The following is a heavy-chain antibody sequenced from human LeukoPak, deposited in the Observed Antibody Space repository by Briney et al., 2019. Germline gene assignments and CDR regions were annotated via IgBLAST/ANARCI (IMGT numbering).Heavy chain of an antibody. CDR2: ISYDGSNK. V-gene: IGHV3-30-3*01. CDR1: GFTFSSYA. D-gene: IGHD5-12*01. CDR3: ARVLTYSGYDANWFDP. Sequence: GGSLRLSCAASGFTFSSYAMHWVRQAPGKGLEWVAVISYDGSNKYYAGSVEGRFTISRDNSKNTLYLQMNSLRAEDTAVYYCARVLTYSGYDANWFDPWGQGTLVTVSS. J-gene: IGHJ5*02.